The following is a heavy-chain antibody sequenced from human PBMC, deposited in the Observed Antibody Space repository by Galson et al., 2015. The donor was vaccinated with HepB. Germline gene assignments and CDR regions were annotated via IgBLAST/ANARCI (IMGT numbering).Heavy chain of an antibody. CDR3: SRLRVGRRHSGIAPFDS. Sequence: ETLSLTCAVHGDSFSDYYWTWIRQFPGKGLEWIGEVHHAGTSNSNPSLKSRVTISADPSKNQFSLNLTSVTAADTAIYFCSRLRVGRRHSGIAPFDSWCQGTLVTVSS. CDR1: GDSFSDYY. D-gene: IGHD3-10*01. V-gene: IGHV4-34*01. CDR2: VHHAGTS. J-gene: IGHJ4*02.